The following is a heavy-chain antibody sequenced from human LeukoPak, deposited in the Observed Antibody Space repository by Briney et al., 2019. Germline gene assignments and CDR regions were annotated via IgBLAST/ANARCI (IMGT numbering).Heavy chain of an antibody. V-gene: IGHV4-59*08. CDR1: GGSISSYY. CDR2: IYYSGST. Sequence: SGTLSLTCTVSGGSISSYYWSWIRQPPGKGLEWIGYIYYSGSTYYNPSLKSRVTISVDTSKNQFSLKLSSVTAADTAVYYCASATGGAFDIWGQGTMVTVSS. D-gene: IGHD3-10*01. CDR3: ASATGGAFDI. J-gene: IGHJ3*02.